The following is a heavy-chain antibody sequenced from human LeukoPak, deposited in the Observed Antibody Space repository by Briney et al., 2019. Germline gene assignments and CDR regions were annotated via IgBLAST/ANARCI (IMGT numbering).Heavy chain of an antibody. V-gene: IGHV3-7*02. D-gene: IGHD3-16*01. CDR3: ARNDYNFDY. CDR1: GFTFNNYY. J-gene: IGHJ4*02. CDR2: IKQDGSER. Sequence: GGSLRLSCAASGFTFNNYYMAWVRQAPGKGLEWVANIKQDGSERSYVDSVKGRFTISRDNAKNSLYLQMSSLRAEDTAVYYCARNDYNFDYWGQGTLVTVSS.